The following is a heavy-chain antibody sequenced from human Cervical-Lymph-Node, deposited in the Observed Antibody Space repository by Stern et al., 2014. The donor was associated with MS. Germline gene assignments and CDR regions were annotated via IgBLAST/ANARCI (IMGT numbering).Heavy chain of an antibody. V-gene: IGHV1-18*04. CDR3: AGYYYYGMDV. J-gene: IGHJ6*02. CDR2: ISAYNGNT. Sequence: QVQLGQSGAEVKKPGATVKVSCKASGYTSTNYGISWVRQAPGQGLEWMGWISAYNGNTNYAHKFQGRVPMTTDTSTSTAYMDLRSLRSDDTAVYYCAGYYYYGMDVWGQGTTVTVSS. CDR1: GYTSTNYG.